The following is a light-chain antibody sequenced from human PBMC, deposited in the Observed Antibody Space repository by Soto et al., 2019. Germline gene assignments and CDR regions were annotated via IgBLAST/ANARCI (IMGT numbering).Light chain of an antibody. V-gene: IGKV3-20*01. CDR2: GAS. CDR3: QQYGTSPQT. J-gene: IGKJ1*01. CDR1: QSVSSSY. Sequence: SLITQDRDSLALSRGVDLTLPRSTSQSVSSSYLAWYQQKPGQAPRLLIYGASSRATGIPDRFSCSGYGKGVSHTGSRLQPAGFAVYYCQQYGTSPQTCSKGTKVDIK.